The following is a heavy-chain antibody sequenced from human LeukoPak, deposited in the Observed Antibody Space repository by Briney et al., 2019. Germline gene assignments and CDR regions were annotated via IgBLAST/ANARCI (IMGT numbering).Heavy chain of an antibody. CDR2: IYEDGTSA. Sequence: PGGSLRLSCAASGFGFSVYWMHWVRQAPGKGLVWVAHIYEDGTSARHADSVTGRFTISRDHDKNTPYLQMNSLTVEDTVVYYCARVPTNSYGFGQWGQECLVTVSP. D-gene: IGHD5-18*01. V-gene: IGHV3-74*01. CDR3: ARVPTNSYGFGQ. CDR1: GFGFSVYW. J-gene: IGHJ4*02.